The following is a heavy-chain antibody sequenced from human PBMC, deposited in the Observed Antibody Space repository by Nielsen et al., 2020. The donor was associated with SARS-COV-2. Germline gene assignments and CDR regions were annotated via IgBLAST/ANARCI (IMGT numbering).Heavy chain of an antibody. CDR2: IGTSGT. CDR1: GFTFGSYA. J-gene: IGHJ6*02. V-gene: IGHV3-23*01. D-gene: IGHD2-2*01. Sequence: GGSLRLSCEVSGFTFGSYAMSWVRQAPGKGLEWVSVIGTSGTKYADSVKGRFTISRDNSKNTLYLQMNSLRAEDTAVYYCAKDKYQLLNYGMDVWGQGTTVTVSS. CDR3: AKDKYQLLNYGMDV.